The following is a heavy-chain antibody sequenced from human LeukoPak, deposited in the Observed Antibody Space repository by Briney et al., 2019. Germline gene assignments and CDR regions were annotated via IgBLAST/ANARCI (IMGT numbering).Heavy chain of an antibody. CDR3: AREEVGAHFDY. Sequence: TSETLSLTCTVSGGSISSYYWSWIRQPPGKGLEWIGYIYYSGSTNYNSSLKSRVTISVDTSKNQFSLKLSSVTAADTAVYYCAREEVGAHFDYWGQGTLVTVSS. J-gene: IGHJ4*02. D-gene: IGHD1-26*01. CDR2: IYYSGST. V-gene: IGHV4-59*01. CDR1: GGSISSYY.